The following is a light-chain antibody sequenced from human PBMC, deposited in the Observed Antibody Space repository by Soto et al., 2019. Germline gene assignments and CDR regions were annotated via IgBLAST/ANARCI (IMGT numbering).Light chain of an antibody. CDR3: AAWDSSLSAVV. J-gene: IGLJ2*01. CDR2: DNS. V-gene: IGLV1-51*01. Sequence: QSVLTQPPSVSAAPGQKVTISCSGGSSNIGTNNVCWYQHVPGTAPKILIFDNSNRPSGIPERFAGPKSGTSATLGITGLQTGDEADYYCAAWDSSLSAVVFGGGTKLTVL. CDR1: SSNIGTNN.